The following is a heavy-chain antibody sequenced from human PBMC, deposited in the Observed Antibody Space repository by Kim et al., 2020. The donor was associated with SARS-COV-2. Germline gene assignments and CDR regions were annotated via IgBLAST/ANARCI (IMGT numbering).Heavy chain of an antibody. CDR3: ARDPEIYGSGMDYFDY. CDR2: ISAYNGNT. V-gene: IGHV1-18*01. D-gene: IGHD3-10*01. CDR1: GYTFTSYG. J-gene: IGHJ4*02. Sequence: ASVKVSCKASGYTFTSYGISWVRQAPGQGLEWMGWISAYNGNTNYAQKLQGRVTMTTDTSTSTAYMELRSLRSDDTAVYYCARDPEIYGSGMDYFDYWGQGTLVTVSS.